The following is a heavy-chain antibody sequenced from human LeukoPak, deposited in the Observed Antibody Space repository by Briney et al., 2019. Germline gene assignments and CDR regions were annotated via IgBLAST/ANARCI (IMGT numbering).Heavy chain of an antibody. D-gene: IGHD4-17*01. J-gene: IGHJ4*02. V-gene: IGHV1-46*03. CDR1: GYTFTSYY. Sequence: GASVKVSCKASGYTFTSYYMHWVRQAPGQGLEWMGIINPSGGSTSYAQKFQGRVTMTRDTSTSTVYMELSSLRSEDTAVYYCARERTREDGDYSAFEYWGQGTLVTVSS. CDR2: INPSGGST. CDR3: ARERTREDGDYSAFEY.